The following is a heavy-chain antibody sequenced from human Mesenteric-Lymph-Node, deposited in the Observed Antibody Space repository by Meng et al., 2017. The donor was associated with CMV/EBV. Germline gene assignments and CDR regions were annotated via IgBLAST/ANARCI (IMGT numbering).Heavy chain of an antibody. D-gene: IGHD4-23*01. CDR2: ISTSGDRI. CDR3: ERGGGVTSY. Sequence: GESLKISCAASGFTFSDYEMNWVRQAPGKGLEWLSYISTSGDRIYYADSVKGRFTISRDNAKSSLYLQMNSLRAEDTAVYYCERGGGVTSYWGQGTLVTVSS. CDR1: GFTFSDYE. J-gene: IGHJ4*02. V-gene: IGHV3-48*03.